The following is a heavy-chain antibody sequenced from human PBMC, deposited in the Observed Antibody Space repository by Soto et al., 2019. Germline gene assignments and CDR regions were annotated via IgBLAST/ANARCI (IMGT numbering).Heavy chain of an antibody. D-gene: IGHD3-22*01. CDR2: IKQDGSQK. J-gene: IGHJ4*02. V-gene: IGHV3-7*01. CDR3: ASAYYYDSSGYSPGGY. Sequence: GGSLRLSCAACGLTFSSYWMIWVRQAPGKGLEWVANIKQDGSQKYYVDSVKGRFTISRDNAKNSLYLQMNSLRVEDTAVYYCASAYYYDSSGYSPGGYWGQGTLVTVSS. CDR1: GLTFSSYW.